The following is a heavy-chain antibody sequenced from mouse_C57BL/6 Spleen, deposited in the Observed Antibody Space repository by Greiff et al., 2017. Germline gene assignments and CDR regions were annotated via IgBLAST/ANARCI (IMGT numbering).Heavy chain of an antibody. CDR3: ARRGVVAADV. CDR1: GYTFTDYN. V-gene: IGHV1-18*01. D-gene: IGHD1-1*01. Sequence: VQLKESGPELVKPGASVKIPCKASGYTFTDYNMDWVKQSHGKSLEWIGDINPNHGGTIYNQKFKGKATLTVDKSSSTAYMELRSLTSEDTAVYYCARRGVVAADVWGTGTTVTVSS. J-gene: IGHJ1*03. CDR2: INPNHGGT.